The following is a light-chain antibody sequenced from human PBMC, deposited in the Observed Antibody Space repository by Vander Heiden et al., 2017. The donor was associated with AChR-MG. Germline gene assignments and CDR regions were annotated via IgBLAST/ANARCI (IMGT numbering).Light chain of an antibody. Sequence: EILLTQSPATLSLSPGARATLSCRARQSVSSYLAWYQQKPGQAPRLLIYDASNRATGIPARFSGSGSGTDFTLTSSSLTPEDFAVYYCQQRSNWPLTFGGGTKVEIK. J-gene: IGKJ4*01. CDR3: QQRSNWPLT. CDR1: QSVSSY. V-gene: IGKV3-11*01. CDR2: DAS.